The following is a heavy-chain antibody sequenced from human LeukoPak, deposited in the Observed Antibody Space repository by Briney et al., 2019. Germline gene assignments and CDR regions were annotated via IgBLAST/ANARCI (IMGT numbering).Heavy chain of an antibody. CDR1: GFTFSSYG. Sequence: GGSLRLSCAASGFTFSSYGMHWDRQAPGKGLEWVADIWFDGKNEHFADSVKGRFTISRDNSKNTMYLQINSLRAEDTAVYYCARDRHCANGVCHSPPGMDVWGQGTTVTVSS. J-gene: IGHJ6*02. V-gene: IGHV3-33*01. CDR3: ARDRHCANGVCHSPPGMDV. CDR2: IWFDGKNE. D-gene: IGHD2-8*01.